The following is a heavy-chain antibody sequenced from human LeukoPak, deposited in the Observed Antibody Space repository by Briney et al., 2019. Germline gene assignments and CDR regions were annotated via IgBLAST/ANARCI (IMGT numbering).Heavy chain of an antibody. V-gene: IGHV4-34*01. CDR3: ARGPSYYDFWSGYPFMDV. J-gene: IGHJ6*03. CDR2: INHSGST. CDR1: GGSFSGYY. Sequence: PSETLSLTCAVYGGSFSGYYWSWMRQPPGKGLEWIGEINHSGSTNYNPSLKSRVTISVDTSKNQFSLKLSSVTAADTAVYYCARGPSYYDFWSGYPFMDVWGKGTTVTVSS. D-gene: IGHD3-3*01.